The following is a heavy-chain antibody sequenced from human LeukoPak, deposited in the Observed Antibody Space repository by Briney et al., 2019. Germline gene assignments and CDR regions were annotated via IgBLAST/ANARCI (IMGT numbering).Heavy chain of an antibody. CDR1: GYTFTGYY. J-gene: IGHJ4*02. CDR2: INPSGGST. Sequence: GASVKVSCKASGYTFTGYYMHWVRQAPGQGLEWMGIINPSGGSTSYAQKFQGRVTMTRDMSTSTVYMELSSLRSEDTAVYYCARSQVAGTYFDYWGQGTLVTVSS. D-gene: IGHD6-19*01. CDR3: ARSQVAGTYFDY. V-gene: IGHV1-46*01.